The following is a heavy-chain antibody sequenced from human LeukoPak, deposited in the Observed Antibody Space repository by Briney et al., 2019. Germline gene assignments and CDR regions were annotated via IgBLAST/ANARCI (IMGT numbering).Heavy chain of an antibody. CDR2: IRYDGSNK. V-gene: IGHV3-30*02. CDR3: ARLRWSDDAFDI. CDR1: GFTFSSYA. Sequence: GGSLRLSCAASGFTFSSYAMSWVRQAPGKGLEWITFIRYDGSNKYYADSVKGRFTISRDNAKNSLYLQMNSLRAEDTAVYYCARLRWSDDAFDIWGQGTMVTVSS. D-gene: IGHD4-23*01. J-gene: IGHJ3*02.